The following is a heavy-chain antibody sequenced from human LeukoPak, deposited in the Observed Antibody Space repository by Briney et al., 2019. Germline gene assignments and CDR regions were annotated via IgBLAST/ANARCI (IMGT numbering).Heavy chain of an antibody. CDR1: GFTFSDYY. CDR2: ISSSGSTI. Sequence: PGGSLRLSCAASGFTFSDYYMSWIRQAPGKGLEWVSYISSSGSTIYYADSVKGRFTISRDNAKNSLYLQMNSLRAEDTAVYYCARENYDILTGWQLFDYWGQGTLVTVSS. V-gene: IGHV3-11*01. J-gene: IGHJ4*02. D-gene: IGHD3-9*01. CDR3: ARENYDILTGWQLFDY.